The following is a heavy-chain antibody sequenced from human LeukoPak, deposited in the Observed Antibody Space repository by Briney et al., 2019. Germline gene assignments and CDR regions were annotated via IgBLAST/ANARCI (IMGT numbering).Heavy chain of an antibody. D-gene: IGHD3-22*01. CDR3: AKDSGYYYFDY. J-gene: IGHJ4*02. CDR1: GFTFDDYA. Sequence: GRSLRLSCAASGFTFDDYAMHWVRQAPGKGLEWVSGISWNSGSIDYADSVKGRFTISRDNAKNSLYLQVNSLRAEDTALYYCAKDSGYYYFDYWGQGTLVTVSS. V-gene: IGHV3-9*01. CDR2: ISWNSGSI.